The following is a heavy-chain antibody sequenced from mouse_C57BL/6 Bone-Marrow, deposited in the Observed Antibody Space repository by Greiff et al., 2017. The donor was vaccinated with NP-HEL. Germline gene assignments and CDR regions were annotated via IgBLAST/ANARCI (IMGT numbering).Heavy chain of an antibody. J-gene: IGHJ2*01. Sequence: VQLKQSGGGLVKPGGSLKLSCAASGFTFSSYAMSWVRQTPEKRLEWVATISDGGSYTYYPDNVKGRFTISRDNAKNNLYLQMSHLKSEDTAMYYCARYDGPYWGQGTTLTVSS. CDR3: ARYDGPY. D-gene: IGHD2-3*01. CDR2: ISDGGSYT. V-gene: IGHV5-4*01. CDR1: GFTFSSYA.